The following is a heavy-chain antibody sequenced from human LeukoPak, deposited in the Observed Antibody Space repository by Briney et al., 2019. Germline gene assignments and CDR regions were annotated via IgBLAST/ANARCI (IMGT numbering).Heavy chain of an antibody. CDR1: GFSFASYD. Sequence: GGSLRLSCVASGFSFASYDIHWVRQAPGKGLEWVTFIESDGSKEYYADSVKGRSTISRDNSMNTVNVQMNSLRPEDTAVYYCAKEGSGWYYLDYWGQGTVVTVSA. D-gene: IGHD6-19*01. CDR3: AKEGSGWYYLDY. J-gene: IGHJ4*02. V-gene: IGHV3-30*02. CDR2: IESDGSKE.